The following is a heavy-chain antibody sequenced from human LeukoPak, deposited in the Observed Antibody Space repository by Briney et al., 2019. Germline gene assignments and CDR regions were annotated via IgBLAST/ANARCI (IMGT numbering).Heavy chain of an antibody. CDR1: GFSLSGDW. CDR3: ARPVNRLFLF. CDR2: IKEDGGET. J-gene: IGHJ4*02. V-gene: IGHV3-7*01. Sequence: GGSLRLSCVGSGFSLSGDWMTWVRQAPGTGLEWVANIKEDGGETYYVDSVKGRFTISRDNARNSLYLQMNNLRAEDTAVYFCARPVNRLFLFWGPGTQVTVSS. D-gene: IGHD2-21*01.